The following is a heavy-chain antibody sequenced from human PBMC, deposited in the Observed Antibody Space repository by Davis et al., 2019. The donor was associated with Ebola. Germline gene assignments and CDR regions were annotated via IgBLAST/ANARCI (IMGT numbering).Heavy chain of an antibody. CDR1: GFTFSTYA. Sequence: GESLNTPFPSSGFTFSTYAMRWVRQAPGQGLEWVSAISGSGGSTYYADSVKGRFTISRDTSKKTLYLQMNSLRAEDTAVYYCAKSLDTAMVTDAFDIWGQGTMVTVAS. V-gene: IGHV3-23*01. CDR3: AKSLDTAMVTDAFDI. J-gene: IGHJ3*02. D-gene: IGHD5-18*01. CDR2: ISGSGGST.